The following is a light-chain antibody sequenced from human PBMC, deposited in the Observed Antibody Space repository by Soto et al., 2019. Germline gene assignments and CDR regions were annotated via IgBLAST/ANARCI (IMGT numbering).Light chain of an antibody. Sequence: DIQMTQSPSTLSASVGDRVTITCRSSQTITRWMAWYQQKPGKAPKLLIYDASTLESGVPSRFSGSRSGTEFTLTISSLQPDDFATYYCQQYNSYRSITFGQGTRLEI. CDR1: QTITRW. CDR3: QQYNSYRSIT. J-gene: IGKJ5*01. V-gene: IGKV1-5*01. CDR2: DAS.